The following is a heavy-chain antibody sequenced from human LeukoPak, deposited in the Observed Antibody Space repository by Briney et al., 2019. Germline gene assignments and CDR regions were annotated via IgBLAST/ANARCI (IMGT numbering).Heavy chain of an antibody. CDR1: GGTFSSYA. D-gene: IGHD6-19*01. Sequence: SVKVSCKASGGTFSSYAISWVRQAPGQGLEWMGRIIPILGIANYAQKFQGRVTITADKSTSTAYMELSSPRSEDTAVYYCARGTIAVAGTVRYYYYYGMDVWGQGTTVTVSS. V-gene: IGHV1-69*04. J-gene: IGHJ6*02. CDR3: ARGTIAVAGTVRYYYYYGMDV. CDR2: IIPILGIA.